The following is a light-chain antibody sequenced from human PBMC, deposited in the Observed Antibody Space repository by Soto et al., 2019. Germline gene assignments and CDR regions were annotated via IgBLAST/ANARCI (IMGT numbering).Light chain of an antibody. J-gene: IGKJ1*01. CDR2: DAS. CDR1: QSISRN. CDR3: QQYKNWPRT. Sequence: EIVMTQSPATLSVSPGEGATLSCRASQSISRNLAWYQQRLGQTPRLLIYDASTRSTGIPARFSGSGSGTEFTLTISSLQSEDFAIYYCQQYKNWPRTFGQGTK. V-gene: IGKV3-15*01.